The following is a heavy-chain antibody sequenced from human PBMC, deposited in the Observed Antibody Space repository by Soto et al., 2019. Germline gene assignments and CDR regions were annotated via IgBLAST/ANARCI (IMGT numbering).Heavy chain of an antibody. J-gene: IGHJ4*02. CDR2: INSDGSST. CDR1: GFTSSSYA. V-gene: IGHV3-74*01. CDR3: ARDLRPTDYFDY. Sequence: PGGSLRLSCAASGFTSSSYAMSWVRQAPGKGLVWVSRINSDGSSTSYADSVKGRFTISRDNAKNTLYLQMNSLRAEDTAVYYCARDLRPTDYFDYWGQGTLVTVSS.